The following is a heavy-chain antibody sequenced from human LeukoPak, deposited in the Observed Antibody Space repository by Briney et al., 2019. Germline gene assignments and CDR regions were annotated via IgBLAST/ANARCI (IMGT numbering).Heavy chain of an antibody. J-gene: IGHJ4*02. D-gene: IGHD1-26*01. CDR3: ARLGAKGSYYVDY. Sequence: PSETLSLTCTVSGGSISSSSYYWGWIRQPPGKGLEWIGSIYYSGSTYYNPSLKSRVTISVDTSKNQFSLKLSSVTAADTAVYYCARLGAKGSYYVDYWGQGTLVTVSS. CDR2: IYYSGST. V-gene: IGHV4-39*01. CDR1: GGSISSSSYY.